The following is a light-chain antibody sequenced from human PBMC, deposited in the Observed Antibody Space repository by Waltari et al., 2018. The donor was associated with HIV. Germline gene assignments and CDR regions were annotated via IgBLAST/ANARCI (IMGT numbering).Light chain of an antibody. CDR2: GAS. Sequence: EIVLTQSPGTLSLSPGERATLSCRASQSVRNNYLVWYQKKPGQAPRLLIYGASSRATGVPARFSGIGSGTDFTLTISRLEPEDFAMFYCQQYGSSPLTFGQGTRLEIK. V-gene: IGKV3-20*01. CDR3: QQYGSSPLT. J-gene: IGKJ5*01. CDR1: QSVRNNY.